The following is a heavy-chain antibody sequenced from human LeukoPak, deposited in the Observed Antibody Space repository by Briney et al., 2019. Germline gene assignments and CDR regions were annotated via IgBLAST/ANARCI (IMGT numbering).Heavy chain of an antibody. CDR3: AIINWNYVERPFDV. J-gene: IGHJ3*01. CDR2: INPNSGGT. CDR1: GYAFTGYY. Sequence: ASVKVSCKASGYAFTGYYMHWVRQAPGQGLEWMGWINPNSGGTNSAQKFRGRVTMTRDTSISTAYMELSSLRSDDTAVYYCAIINWNYVERPFDVWGQGTMFTVSS. D-gene: IGHD1-7*01. V-gene: IGHV1-2*02.